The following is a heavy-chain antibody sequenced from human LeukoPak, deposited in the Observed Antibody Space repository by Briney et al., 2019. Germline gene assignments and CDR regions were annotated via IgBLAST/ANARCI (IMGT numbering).Heavy chain of an antibody. CDR2: ISGSGGGT. CDR3: AREGATYDRSGYFPFDH. Sequence: PGGSLRLSCAASGFTFTSYSMNWVRQAPGKGLEWVSGISGSGGGTYNADSVRGRFTISRDNSKNTLYLQMNSLRAEDTAVYYCAREGATYDRSGYFPFDHWGQGTLDTVSS. J-gene: IGHJ4*02. V-gene: IGHV3-23*01. CDR1: GFTFTSYS. D-gene: IGHD3-22*01.